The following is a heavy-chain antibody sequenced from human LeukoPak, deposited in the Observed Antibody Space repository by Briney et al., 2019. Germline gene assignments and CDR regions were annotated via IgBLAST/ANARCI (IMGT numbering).Heavy chain of an antibody. Sequence: GGSLTLSCAASGFTFSTYAMIWVRQAPGKGLVWVSGISGSAGSTYYADSVKGRFTISRDNSKNTLYLQMNSLRAEDTAVYYCAKDRRQWPTDFDYWGQGALVTVSS. CDR3: AKDRRQWPTDFDY. J-gene: IGHJ4*02. V-gene: IGHV3-23*01. D-gene: IGHD6-19*01. CDR2: ISGSAGST. CDR1: GFTFSTYA.